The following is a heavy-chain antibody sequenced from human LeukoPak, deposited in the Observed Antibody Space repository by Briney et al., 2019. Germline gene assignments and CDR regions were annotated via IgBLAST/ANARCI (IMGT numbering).Heavy chain of an antibody. CDR2: ISISGTTI. CDR1: GFTFSSFE. Sequence: GGSLRLSCAASGFTFSSFEMSWVRQAPGKGLEWVSYISISGTTIYYADSAKGRFTISRDNAKNSLYLQMNSLRAEDTAVYYCAKSGNFYYYYMDVWGKGTTVTVSS. J-gene: IGHJ6*03. V-gene: IGHV3-48*03. D-gene: IGHD1-26*01. CDR3: AKSGNFYYYYMDV.